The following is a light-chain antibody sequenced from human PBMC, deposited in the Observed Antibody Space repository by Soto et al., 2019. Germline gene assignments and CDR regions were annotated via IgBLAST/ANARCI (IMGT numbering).Light chain of an antibody. CDR1: SSDVGAYNY. CDR3: VSYTIKKSVI. V-gene: IGLV2-8*01. Sequence: QSALAQPPSASGSPGQSVTISCTGTSSDVGAYNYVSWYQRHPGKAPKLLIYEVSKWASGVPDRFSGSKSGNTASLTVSGLQADDEADYYCVSYTIKKSVIFGGGTKVTVL. CDR2: EVS. J-gene: IGLJ2*01.